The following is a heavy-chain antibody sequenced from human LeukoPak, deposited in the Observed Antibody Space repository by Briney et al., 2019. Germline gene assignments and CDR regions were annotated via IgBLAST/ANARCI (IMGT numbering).Heavy chain of an antibody. CDR1: GYTFTGYY. CDR2: INPNSGGT. CDR3: ARGGFLYDSSGYYYFDS. D-gene: IGHD3-22*01. Sequence: ASVKVSCKASGYTFTGYYMHWVRQAPRQGLEWLGWINPNSGGTEYAQTFQGRVTMTRDTSISTAYMELSRLRSDDTAVYYCARGGFLYDSSGYYYFDSWGQGTLVTVSS. V-gene: IGHV1-2*02. J-gene: IGHJ4*02.